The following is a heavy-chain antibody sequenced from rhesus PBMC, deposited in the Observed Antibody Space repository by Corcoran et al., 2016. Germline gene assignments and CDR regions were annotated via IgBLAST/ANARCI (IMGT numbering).Heavy chain of an antibody. V-gene: IGHV4S2*01. J-gene: IGHJ4*01. CDR2: VFGGTGGT. D-gene: IGHD1-32*01. CDR3: ARGVNDPGHEGY. Sequence: QVQLQESGPGLVKPSETLSLTCAVSGVSLPNYFWAWLRQAPGKGLEWIGRVFGGTGGTDYNPSLRSRVTISMDASRNQFSLKLTSVTAADSAIYYCARGVNDPGHEGYWGQGVLVTVSS. CDR1: GVSLPNYF.